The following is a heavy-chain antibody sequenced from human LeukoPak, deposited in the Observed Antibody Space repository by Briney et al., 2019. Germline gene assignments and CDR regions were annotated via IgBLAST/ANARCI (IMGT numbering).Heavy chain of an antibody. CDR3: ARAVRDRKYGYAFDI. D-gene: IGHD4-17*01. CDR2: IYYTGST. J-gene: IGHJ3*02. Sequence: SETLSLTCTVSGGSISSYYWSWIRHPPGKGLAWIGYIYYTGSTNYNPSLKSRVTISVDTSKNQFSLKLSSVCAADTAVYYCARAVRDRKYGYAFDIWGQGTMVTVSS. V-gene: IGHV4-59*01. CDR1: GGSISSYY.